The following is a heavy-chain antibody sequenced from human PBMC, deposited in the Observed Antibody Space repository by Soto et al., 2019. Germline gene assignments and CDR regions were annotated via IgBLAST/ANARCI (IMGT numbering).Heavy chain of an antibody. V-gene: IGHV3-48*01. Sequence: PGGSLRLSCAGSGFTFSIYSMNWVRQAPGKGLEWVSYISSSSSTTYYADSVKGRFTISRDNAKNSLYLQMNSLRAEDTAVYYCARDDAIVATMTFDYWGQGTLVTVSS. CDR1: GFTFSIYS. CDR3: ARDDAIVATMTFDY. CDR2: ISSSSSTT. D-gene: IGHD5-12*01. J-gene: IGHJ4*02.